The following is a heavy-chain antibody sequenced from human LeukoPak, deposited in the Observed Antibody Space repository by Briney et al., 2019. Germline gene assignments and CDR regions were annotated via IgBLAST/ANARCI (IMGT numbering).Heavy chain of an antibody. CDR2: IKQDGSEK. V-gene: IGHV3-7*03. D-gene: IGHD5-12*01. CDR1: GFTFTGYW. Sequence: GGSLRLSCAASGFTFTGYWMSWVRQAPGKGLEWVANIKQDGSEKYYVDSVKGRFTISRDNAKNSLYLQMNSLRAEDTAVYYCARRRGYSGYGDYWGQGTLVTVSS. CDR3: ARRRGYSGYGDY. J-gene: IGHJ4*02.